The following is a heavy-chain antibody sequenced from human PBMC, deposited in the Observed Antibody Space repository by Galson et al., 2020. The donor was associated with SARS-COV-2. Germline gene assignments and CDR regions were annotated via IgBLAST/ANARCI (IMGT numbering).Heavy chain of an antibody. D-gene: IGHD6-19*01. V-gene: IGHV2-26*01. CDR1: GFSLSNARMG. CDR3: ARILLSKKLQWLADY. Sequence: KMSDPTLVNTTETLTLTCTVSGFSLSNARMGVSWIRQPPGKALEWLAPLFSNDEKSYSTSLKSRRTIAKDTSKSQVVLTMTNMDPVDTATYYCARILLSKKLQWLADYWGQGTLVTVSS. J-gene: IGHJ4*02. CDR2: LFSNDEK.